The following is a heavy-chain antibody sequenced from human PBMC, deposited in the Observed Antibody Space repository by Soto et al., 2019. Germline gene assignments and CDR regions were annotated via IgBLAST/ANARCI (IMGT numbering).Heavy chain of an antibody. D-gene: IGHD3-9*01. V-gene: IGHV3-21*01. CDR1: GFTFSSYS. J-gene: IGHJ6*02. Sequence: PGGSLRLSCAASGFTFSSYSMNWVRQAPGKGLEWVSSISSSSSYIYYADSVKGRFTISRDNAKNSLYLQMNSLRAEDTAVYYCAREDGLRYFDHDPHYYYYGMDVWGQGTTVTVSS. CDR2: ISSSSSYI. CDR3: AREDGLRYFDHDPHYYYYGMDV.